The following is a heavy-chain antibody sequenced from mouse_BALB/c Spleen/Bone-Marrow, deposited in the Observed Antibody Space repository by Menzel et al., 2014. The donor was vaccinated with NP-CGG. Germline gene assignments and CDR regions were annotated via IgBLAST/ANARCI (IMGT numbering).Heavy chain of an antibody. Sequence: QVQLQQSGPGLVAPSQSLSITCTISGFSLTSYGVHWVRQPPGKGLEWLVVIXSDGSTTYNSALKSGLSISKDNSKSQVFLKMNSLQTDDTAMYYCARNGNFYAMDYWGQRTSVTVSS. J-gene: IGHJ4*01. CDR2: IXSDGST. CDR1: GFSLTSYG. CDR3: ARNGNFYAMDY. D-gene: IGHD2-1*01. V-gene: IGHV2-6-1*01.